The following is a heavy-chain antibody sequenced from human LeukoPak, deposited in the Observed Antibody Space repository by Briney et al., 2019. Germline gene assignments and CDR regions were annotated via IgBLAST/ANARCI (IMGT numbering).Heavy chain of an antibody. J-gene: IGHJ4*02. V-gene: IGHV3-23*01. CDR3: AKALDYYDSSGYYFFDY. CDR2: ISGSGGST. CDR1: GFTFSSYA. D-gene: IGHD3-22*01. Sequence: PGGPLRLSCAASGFTFSSYAMSWVRQAPGKGLEWVSAISGSGGSTYYADSVKGRFTISRDNSKNTLYLQMNSLRAEDTAVYYCAKALDYYDSSGYYFFDYWGQGTLVTVSS.